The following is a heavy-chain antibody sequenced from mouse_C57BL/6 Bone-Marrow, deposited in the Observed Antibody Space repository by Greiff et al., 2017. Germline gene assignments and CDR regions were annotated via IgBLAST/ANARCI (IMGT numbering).Heavy chain of an antibody. J-gene: IGHJ4*01. Sequence: VQLQQPGAELVKPGASVKLSSKASGYTFTNYWMHWVKQRPGQGLEWIGMMHPNGGSPDYNEKFKSEATLSVDKSSRTAYMELSSLTSEDSAVYYCARSYDYDDYTMDYWGQGTSVTVSS. CDR3: ARSYDYDDYTMDY. V-gene: IGHV1-64*01. D-gene: IGHD2-4*01. CDR1: GYTFTNYW. CDR2: MHPNGGSP.